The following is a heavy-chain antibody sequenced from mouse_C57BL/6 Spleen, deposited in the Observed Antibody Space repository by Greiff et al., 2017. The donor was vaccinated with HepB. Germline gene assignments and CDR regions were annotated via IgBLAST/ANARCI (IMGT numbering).Heavy chain of an antibody. Sequence: QVQLQQPGAELVMPGASVKLSCKASGYTFTSYWMHWVKQRPGQGLEWIGEIDPSDSYTNYNQKFKGKSTLTVDKSSSTAYMQLSSLTSEDSAVYYCAKGDGYYEYFDVWGTGTTVTVSS. CDR1: GYTFTSYW. CDR2: IDPSDSYT. D-gene: IGHD2-3*01. V-gene: IGHV1-69*01. J-gene: IGHJ1*03. CDR3: AKGDGYYEYFDV.